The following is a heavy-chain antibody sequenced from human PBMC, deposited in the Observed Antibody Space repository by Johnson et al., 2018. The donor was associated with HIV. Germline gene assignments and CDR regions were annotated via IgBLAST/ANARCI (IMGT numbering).Heavy chain of an antibody. CDR1: GFTFSSYA. V-gene: IGHV3-30*04. J-gene: IGHJ3*01. D-gene: IGHD6-25*01. CDR2: ISYDGSNK. CDR3: ARIDRLGGLSRALDV. Sequence: QVQLVESGGGLVQPGRALRLSCAASGFTFSSYAMHWVRQAPGKGLEWVAVISYDGSNKYYADSVKGRFTISRDNSKNTLYLQMNSLRAEDTAVYFCARIDRLGGLSRALDVWGQGTMVTVSS.